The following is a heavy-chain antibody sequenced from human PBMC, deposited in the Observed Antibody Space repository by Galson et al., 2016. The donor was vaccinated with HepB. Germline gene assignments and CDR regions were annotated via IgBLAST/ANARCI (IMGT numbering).Heavy chain of an antibody. CDR3: ARISARDDAFDI. CDR2: ITPIFGTA. Sequence: SVKVSCKASGGTFSSYGISWVRQAPGQGPEWMGGITPIFGTAKYAQKFQGRVTITADKSTSTAYMELSSLRSEDTAVYYCARISARDDAFDIWGQGTMVTVSS. D-gene: IGHD6-6*01. CDR1: GGTFSSYG. J-gene: IGHJ3*02. V-gene: IGHV1-69*06.